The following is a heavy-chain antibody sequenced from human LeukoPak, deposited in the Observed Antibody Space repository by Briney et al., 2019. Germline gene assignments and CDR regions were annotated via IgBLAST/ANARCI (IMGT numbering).Heavy chain of an antibody. CDR2: ISYDGSNK. CDR1: GFTFSSYA. CDR3: ARCPMVRVGPFDI. J-gene: IGHJ3*02. Sequence: GGSLRLSCAASGFTFSSYAIHWVRQAPGKGLEWVAVISYDGSNKNYADSVKGRFTVSRDNSKNTLYLQMNSLRAEDTAVYYCARCPMVRVGPFDIWGQGTMATVSS. V-gene: IGHV3-30*04. D-gene: IGHD3-10*01.